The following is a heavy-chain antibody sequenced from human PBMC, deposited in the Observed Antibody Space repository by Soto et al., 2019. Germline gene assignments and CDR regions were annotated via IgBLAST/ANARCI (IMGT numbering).Heavy chain of an antibody. CDR2: IFYTGNT. D-gene: IGHD4-17*01. V-gene: IGHV4-59*01. J-gene: IGHJ4*02. CDR1: GGTTRPYH. CDR3: ARSRRDVPNTGLFAS. Sequence: PSETLSHTRLISGGTTRPYHWIWFRHSPGKGLEWIGYIFYTGNTLYNPSLKSRVTISLDTSKSQFSLKLTSVTAADTAVYYCARSRRDVPNTGLFASWSPGSPVTVS.